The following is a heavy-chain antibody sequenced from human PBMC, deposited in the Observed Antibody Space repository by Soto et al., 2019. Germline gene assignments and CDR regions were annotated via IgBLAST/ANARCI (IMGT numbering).Heavy chain of an antibody. Sequence: PXATLSLAFAVSGGSISSSNWWSWVRQPPGKGLEWIGEIYHIGSTNYNPSLKSRVTISVDKSKNQFSLKLSSVTAADTAVYYCARAEKNRAVAGRRGCFDPCGQGTLVTVSS. CDR2: IYHIGST. CDR1: GGSISSSNW. J-gene: IGHJ5*02. V-gene: IGHV4-4*02. D-gene: IGHD6-19*01. CDR3: ARAEKNRAVAGRRGCFDP.